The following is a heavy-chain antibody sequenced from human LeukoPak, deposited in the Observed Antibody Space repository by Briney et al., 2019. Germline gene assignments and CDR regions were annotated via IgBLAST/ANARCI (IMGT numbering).Heavy chain of an antibody. J-gene: IGHJ6*04. D-gene: IGHD3-10*01. CDR1: GGSIIAYF. V-gene: IGHV4-59*01. Sequence: SETLSLTCTVSGGSIIAYFWSWIRQPPGKGLEWIGYVYYSGSTKYNPSLEGRVTMSVDTSKSQFSLELNSATTEDTAVYYCARVSRGHGVDVWGKGTTVTVSS. CDR3: ARVSRGHGVDV. CDR2: VYYSGST.